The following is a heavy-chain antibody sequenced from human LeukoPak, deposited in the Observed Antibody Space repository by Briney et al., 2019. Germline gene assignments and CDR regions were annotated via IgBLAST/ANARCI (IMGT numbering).Heavy chain of an antibody. Sequence: GGSLRLSCAASGFTVSSNYMSWVRQAPGKGLEWVSIIYSGGSTYYTDSVKGRFTISRDNSKNTLYLQMNSLRAEDTAVYYCARVMRDFREGYDIWGQGTMVTVSS. CDR2: IYSGGST. CDR3: ARVMRDFREGYDI. D-gene: IGHD4-11*01. V-gene: IGHV3-66*02. CDR1: GFTVSSNY. J-gene: IGHJ3*02.